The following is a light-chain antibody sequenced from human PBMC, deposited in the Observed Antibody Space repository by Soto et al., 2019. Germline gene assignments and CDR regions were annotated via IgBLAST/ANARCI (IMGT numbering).Light chain of an antibody. Sequence: EIVLTQSPGTLSLSPGERATLSCRASQSVSSSYLAWYQQKPGQAPRLLIYGASSRATSIPDRFSGSGSGTDFTRTISRLEPEDFAVYYCQQYGSSLLTFGGGTKVEIK. V-gene: IGKV3-20*01. J-gene: IGKJ4*01. CDR2: GAS. CDR3: QQYGSSLLT. CDR1: QSVSSSY.